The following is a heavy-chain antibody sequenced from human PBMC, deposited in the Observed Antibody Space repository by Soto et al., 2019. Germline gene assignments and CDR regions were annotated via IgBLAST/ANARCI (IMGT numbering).Heavy chain of an antibody. V-gene: IGHV3-23*01. J-gene: IGHJ4*02. Sequence: TGGSLRLSCAASGFTFSSYAMTWVRQAPGKGLEWVSTISGSAGSTYYADSVKGRFTISRDNSKNTLYLQMNSLRAEDTAVYYCAKDHRGYSYGYFDYWDQGTLVTVSS. CDR1: GFTFSSYA. CDR3: AKDHRGYSYGYFDY. D-gene: IGHD5-18*01. CDR2: ISGSAGST.